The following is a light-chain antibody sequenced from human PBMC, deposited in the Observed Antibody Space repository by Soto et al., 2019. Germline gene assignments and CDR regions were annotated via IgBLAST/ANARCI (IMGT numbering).Light chain of an antibody. CDR3: SLYEGTNSVV. J-gene: IGLJ2*01. CDR1: NSDIGAYKF. Sequence: QSALTQPPSASGSPGQSVAISCTGTNSDIGAYKFVSWYQQHPGKAPKLIIYEVSIRPSGVPDRFSGSKSGNTASLTVSGLLAEDEADYYCSLYEGTNSVVFGGGTKLTVL. V-gene: IGLV2-8*01. CDR2: EVS.